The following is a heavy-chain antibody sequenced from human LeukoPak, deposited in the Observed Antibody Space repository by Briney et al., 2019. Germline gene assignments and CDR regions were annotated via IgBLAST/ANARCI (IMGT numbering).Heavy chain of an antibody. Sequence: GGSLRLSCVASGFIFSHYGMHWVRQAPGKGLEWVAVIWSDGSNRFYAGSVKGRFTISRDNSQNTVFLQMNSLRAEDTAMYYCARAAQRGFDYSNSLKYWGHGILVTVSS. CDR3: ARAAQRGFDYSNSLKY. CDR2: IWSDGSNR. J-gene: IGHJ4*01. V-gene: IGHV3-33*01. D-gene: IGHD4-11*01. CDR1: GFIFSHYG.